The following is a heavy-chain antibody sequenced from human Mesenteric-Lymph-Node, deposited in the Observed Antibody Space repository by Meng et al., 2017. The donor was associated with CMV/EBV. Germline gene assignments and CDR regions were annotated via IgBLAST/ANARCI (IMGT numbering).Heavy chain of an antibody. CDR2: IWFDGSDK. Sequence: GESLKISCVASGFTFSRYVMHWVRQAPGKGLEWVALIWFDGSDKYYADSVRGRLTISRDNSKNTLYLQMNSLRAEDTAVYYCARGVAVGELSPWGQGTLVTVSS. CDR3: ARGVAVGELSP. CDR1: GFTFSRYV. D-gene: IGHD3-16*01. J-gene: IGHJ5*02. V-gene: IGHV3-30*02.